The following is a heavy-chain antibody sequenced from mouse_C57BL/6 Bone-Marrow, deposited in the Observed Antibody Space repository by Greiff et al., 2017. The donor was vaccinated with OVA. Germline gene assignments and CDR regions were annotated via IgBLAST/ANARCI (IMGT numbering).Heavy chain of an antibody. V-gene: IGHV5-12*01. CDR1: GFTFSDYY. D-gene: IGHD2-4*01. CDR3: ARRHYDYDVRYFDV. J-gene: IGHJ1*03. CDR2: ISNGGGST. Sequence: DVKLVESGGGLVQPGGSLKLSCAASGFTFSDYYMYWVRQTPEKRLEWVAYISNGGGSTYYPDTVKGRFTISRDNAKNTLYLQMSRLKSEDTAMYYCARRHYDYDVRYFDVWGTGTTVTVSS.